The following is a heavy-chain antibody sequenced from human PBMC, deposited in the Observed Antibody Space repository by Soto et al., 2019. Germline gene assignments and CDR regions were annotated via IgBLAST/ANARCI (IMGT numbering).Heavy chain of an antibody. Sequence: QVQLVESGGGVVQPGRSLRLSCAASGFTFSSYAMHWVRQAPGKGLEWVAVISYDGSNKYYADSVKGRFTISRDNSKXXXXXXXXXXXXXXXXXXXXXXXXXXXXXXYWGQGTLVTVSS. J-gene: IGHJ4*02. CDR2: ISYDGSNK. CDR3: XXXXXXXXXXY. V-gene: IGHV3-30-3*01. CDR1: GFTFSSYA.